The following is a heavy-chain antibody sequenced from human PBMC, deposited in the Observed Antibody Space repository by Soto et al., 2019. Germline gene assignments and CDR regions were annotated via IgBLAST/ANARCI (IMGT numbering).Heavy chain of an antibody. CDR2: ISYDGSNK. CDR1: GFTFSSYG. CDR3: AKDTGKYYYYYGMDV. Sequence: QVQLVESGGGVVQPGRSLRLSCAASGFTFSSYGMHWVRQAPGKGLEWVAVISYDGSNKYYADSVKGRFTISRDNSKNTLYLQMTSLRAEATAVYSCAKDTGKYYYYYGMDVWGQGTTVTVSS. J-gene: IGHJ6*02. D-gene: IGHD4-17*01. V-gene: IGHV3-30*18.